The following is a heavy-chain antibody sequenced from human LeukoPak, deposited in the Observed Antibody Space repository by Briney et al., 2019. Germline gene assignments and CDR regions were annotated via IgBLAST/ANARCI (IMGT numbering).Heavy chain of an antibody. Sequence: GGSLRLSCAASGFRFNTFWMSWVRQAPGKGLEWVANIKQDGNEKYYADSVKGRFTISRDNGKNSLDLQMNSLRADDTAFYYCARDTLGEGEDANYAVYYFDYWGQGNLVTVSS. D-gene: IGHD4/OR15-4a*01. V-gene: IGHV3-7*01. J-gene: IGHJ4*02. CDR3: ARDTLGEGEDANYAVYYFDY. CDR1: GFRFNTFW. CDR2: IKQDGNEK.